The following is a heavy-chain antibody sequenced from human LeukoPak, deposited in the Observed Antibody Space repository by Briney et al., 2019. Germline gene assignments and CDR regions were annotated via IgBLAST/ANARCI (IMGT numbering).Heavy chain of an antibody. CDR1: GFTFSSYS. J-gene: IGHJ4*02. Sequence: GGSLRLSCAASGFTFSSYSMNWVRQAPGKGLEWVSGISWNSGSIGYADSVKGRFTISRDNAKNSLYLQMNSLRAEDTAMYYCAKYSDYVWGSYRNKYYFDYWGQGTLVTVSS. V-gene: IGHV3-9*01. CDR3: AKYSDYVWGSYRNKYYFDY. CDR2: ISWNSGSI. D-gene: IGHD3-16*02.